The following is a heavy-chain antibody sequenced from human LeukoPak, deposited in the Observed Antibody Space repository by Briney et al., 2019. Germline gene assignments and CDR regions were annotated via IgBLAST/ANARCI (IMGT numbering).Heavy chain of an antibody. CDR2: ITSTGATI. CDR1: GFTFSDYY. CDR3: AKAPGSGNEVYYYYYMDV. J-gene: IGHJ6*03. D-gene: IGHD3-10*01. Sequence: GGSLRLSCAASGFTFSDYYMTWIRQAPGKGLEWVSHITSTGATIYYADSVKGRFTIARDNAKNSLSLQMNSLRAEDTAVYYCAKAPGSGNEVYYYYYMDVWGKGTTVTVSS. V-gene: IGHV3-11*04.